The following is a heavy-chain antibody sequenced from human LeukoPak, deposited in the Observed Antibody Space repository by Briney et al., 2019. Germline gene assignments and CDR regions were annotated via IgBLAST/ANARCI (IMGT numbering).Heavy chain of an antibody. CDR2: IYYSGST. V-gene: IGHV4-59*01. J-gene: IGHJ5*02. CDR3: ARDSGWENWFDP. CDR1: GGSISSYY. D-gene: IGHD1-26*01. Sequence: SETLSLTCTVSGGSISSYYWSWIRQPPGKGLEWIGYIYYSGSTNYNPSLKSRVTKSVDTSKNQFSLKLSSVTAADTAVYYCARDSGWENWFDPWGQGTLVTVSS.